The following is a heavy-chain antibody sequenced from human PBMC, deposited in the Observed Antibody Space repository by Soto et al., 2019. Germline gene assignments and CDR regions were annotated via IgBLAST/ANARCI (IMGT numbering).Heavy chain of an antibody. CDR1: GGSISSGGYS. V-gene: IGHV4-30-2*01. CDR2: VYHSGNP. CDR3: ARLALVTRIFDY. J-gene: IGHJ4*02. Sequence: QLQLQESGSRLVKPSQTLSLTCAVSGGSISSGGYSWSWIRQPPGKGLEWIGYVYHSGNPYYNPSLKGRVTISLDRSKNQFSLELGSVTAADTAVYYCARLALVTRIFDYWGQGTLVTVSS. D-gene: IGHD2-21*02.